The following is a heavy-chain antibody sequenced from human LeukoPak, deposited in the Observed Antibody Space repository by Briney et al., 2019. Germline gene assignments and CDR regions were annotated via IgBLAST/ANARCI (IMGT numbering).Heavy chain of an antibody. V-gene: IGHV3-30-3*01. CDR2: ISYDGSNK. CDR3: ARDGTPAPITIFDRSEFDP. J-gene: IGHJ5*02. Sequence: GGSLRLSCAASGFTFSSYAMHWVRQAPGKGLEWVAVISYDGSNKYYAASVKGRFTISRDNSKNTLYLQMNSLRTDDTAVYYCARDGTPAPITIFDRSEFDPWGQGTLVTVSS. CDR1: GFTFSSYA. D-gene: IGHD3-3*01.